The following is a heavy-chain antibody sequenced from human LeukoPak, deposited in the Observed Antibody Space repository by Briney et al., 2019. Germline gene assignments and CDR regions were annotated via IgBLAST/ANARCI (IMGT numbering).Heavy chain of an antibody. D-gene: IGHD1-26*01. V-gene: IGHV4-30-4*01. CDR2: IYYSGST. Sequence: SSQTLSLTCTVSGGSISSGDYYWSWIRQPPGKGLEWIGYIYYSGSTYYSPSLKSRVTISVDTSKNQFSLKLSSVTAADTAVYYCARQTGGSYYAFDYWGQGTLVTVSS. J-gene: IGHJ4*02. CDR3: ARQTGGSYYAFDY. CDR1: GGSISSGDYY.